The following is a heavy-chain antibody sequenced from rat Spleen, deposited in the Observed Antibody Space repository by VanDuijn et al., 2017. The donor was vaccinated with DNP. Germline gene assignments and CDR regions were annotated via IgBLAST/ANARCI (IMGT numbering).Heavy chain of an antibody. CDR1: GYSITSNY. V-gene: IGHV3-1*01. Sequence: EVQLQESGPGLVKPSQSLSLTCSVTGYSITSNYWAWIRKFPGNKMEWMGYISYSGYTGYNPSLKSRISITRDTSKNQFFLQLNSVTTEDTATYYSARGLNYGGYNYYWYFDFWGPGTMVTVSS. CDR3: ARGLNYGGYNYYWYFDF. J-gene: IGHJ1*01. D-gene: IGHD1-11*01. CDR2: ISYSGYT.